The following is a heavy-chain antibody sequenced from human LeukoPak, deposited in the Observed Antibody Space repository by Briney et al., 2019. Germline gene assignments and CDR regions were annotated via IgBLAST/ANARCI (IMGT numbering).Heavy chain of an antibody. D-gene: IGHD1-26*01. CDR1: GDSVNSDDYY. CDR3: ARGQGGSSYRHAFDL. Sequence: SETLSLTCTVSGDSVNSDDYYWSWVRQPPGKGLEWIGYVYYTGSTDYHSSLKSRVTISLDTSNNQFSLKLTSVTAADTAVYYCARGQGGSSYRHAFDLWGQGTMVTVSS. CDR2: VYYTGST. J-gene: IGHJ3*01. V-gene: IGHV4-61*08.